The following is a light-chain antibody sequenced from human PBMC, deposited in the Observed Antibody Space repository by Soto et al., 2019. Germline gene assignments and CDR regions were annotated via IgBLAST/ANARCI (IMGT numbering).Light chain of an antibody. CDR2: RAS. V-gene: IGKV1-5*03. CDR1: QIINTW. CDR3: QQYETYSGT. J-gene: IGKJ3*01. Sequence: DIQMTQSPSSLFASVGDRVTITCRASQIINTWLAWYQQRPGKAPKLLIYRASNLVNGVPSRFSGSGSGTEFTLTISSLQPDDFSIYYCQQYETYSGTFGPGTKADL.